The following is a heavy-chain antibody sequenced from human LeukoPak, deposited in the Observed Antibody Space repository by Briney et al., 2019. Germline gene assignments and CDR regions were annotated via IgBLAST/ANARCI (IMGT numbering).Heavy chain of an antibody. D-gene: IGHD3-10*01. CDR1: GGSFSGYY. CDR2: INHSGST. Sequence: SETLSLTCAVYGGSFSGYYWSWIRQPPGKGLGWIGEINHSGSTNYNPSLKSRVTISVDTSKNQFSLKLSSVTAADTAVYYCARGGSGSYYKAGYYMDVWGKGTTVTVSS. J-gene: IGHJ6*03. CDR3: ARGGSGSYYKAGYYMDV. V-gene: IGHV4-34*01.